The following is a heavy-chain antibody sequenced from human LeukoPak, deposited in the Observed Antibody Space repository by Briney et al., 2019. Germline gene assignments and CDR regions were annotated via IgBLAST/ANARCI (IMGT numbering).Heavy chain of an antibody. CDR2: ISWNSGSI. CDR3: AKGDYDQNWFDP. CDR1: GFTFDDYA. J-gene: IGHJ5*02. Sequence: GRSLRLSCAASGFTFDDYAMHWVRHAPGKGLEWVSGISWNSGSIGYADSVKGRFTISRDNAKNSLYLQMNSLRAEDTALYYCAKGDYDQNWFDPWGQGTLVTVSS. D-gene: IGHD3-16*01. V-gene: IGHV3-9*01.